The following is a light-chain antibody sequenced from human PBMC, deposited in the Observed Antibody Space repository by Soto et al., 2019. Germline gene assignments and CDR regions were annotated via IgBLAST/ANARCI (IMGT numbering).Light chain of an antibody. CDR1: NSDIGGYNL. J-gene: IGLJ3*02. V-gene: IGLV2-14*01. Sequence: QSALTQPGSVSGSPGQSITIYCTGTNSDIGGYNLVSWFQHHPGKAPKLVIYEVTHRPSGISNRFSGSKSGNTASLTISGLQAEDEADYFCSSFTTTSTLVVFGGRTKLTVL. CDR3: SSFTTTSTLVV. CDR2: EVT.